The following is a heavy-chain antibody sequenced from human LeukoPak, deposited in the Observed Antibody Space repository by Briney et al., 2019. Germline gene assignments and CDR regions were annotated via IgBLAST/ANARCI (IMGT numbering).Heavy chain of an antibody. V-gene: IGHV3-23*01. CDR2: IIGSGTTT. Sequence: PGGSLRLSCAASGFTFSSYAMSWVRQAPRKGLEWGSVIIGSGTTTRYAESVKGRFTISRDNSKNTVFLQMNSLRAEDTAVYYCAVTPGYCTGENYYCPLAYWGQRILVTVSS. D-gene: IGHD2-8*02. CDR1: GFTFSSYA. CDR3: AVTPGYCTGENYYCPLAY. J-gene: IGHJ4*02.